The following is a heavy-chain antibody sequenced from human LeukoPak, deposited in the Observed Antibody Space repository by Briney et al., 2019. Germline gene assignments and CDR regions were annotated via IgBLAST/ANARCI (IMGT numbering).Heavy chain of an antibody. J-gene: IGHJ4*02. V-gene: IGHV3-74*01. CDR1: GFTVSSNY. Sequence: PGGSLRLSCAASGFTVSSNYMSWVRQAPGKGLVWVSRINSDGSSTIYADSVKGRFTISRDDAKNTVYLQMNGLRAEDTAVYYCAREVVLTATSVLDSWGQGTQVTVSS. D-gene: IGHD2-21*02. CDR3: AREVVLTATSVLDS. CDR2: INSDGSST.